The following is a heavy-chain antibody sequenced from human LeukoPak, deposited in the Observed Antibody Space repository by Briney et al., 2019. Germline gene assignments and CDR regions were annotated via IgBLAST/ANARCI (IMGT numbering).Heavy chain of an antibody. Sequence: ASVKVSCKASGYTFTGYYIHWVRRAPGQGLEWVGRINPNSGGTDYAQRFQGRVTMTRDTSISTAYMELSGLRSDDTAVYYCARDGANKVRGVHYFYMDVWGKGTTVTVSS. CDR1: GYTFTGYY. D-gene: IGHD3-10*01. J-gene: IGHJ6*03. CDR2: INPNSGGT. V-gene: IGHV1-2*06. CDR3: ARDGANKVRGVHYFYMDV.